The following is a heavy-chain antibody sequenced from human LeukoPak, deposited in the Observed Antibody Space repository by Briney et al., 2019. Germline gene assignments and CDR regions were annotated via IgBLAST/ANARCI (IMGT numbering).Heavy chain of an antibody. V-gene: IGHV3-7*01. Sequence: GGSLRLSCAASGLTFSSYWMSWVRQAPGKGLEWVANIKQDGSEKYYVDSVKGRFTISRDNAKNSLYLQMNSLRAEDTAVYYCARESGFGQLFPYCMDVWGQGTTVTVSS. CDR3: ARESGFGQLFPYCMDV. D-gene: IGHD3-10*01. J-gene: IGHJ6*02. CDR2: IKQDGSEK. CDR1: GLTFSSYW.